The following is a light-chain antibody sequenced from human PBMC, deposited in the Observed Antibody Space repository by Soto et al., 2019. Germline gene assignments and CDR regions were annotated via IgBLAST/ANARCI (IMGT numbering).Light chain of an antibody. Sequence: QSVLTQPPSVSGAPGQRVTISCTGSGSNIGAGYDVHWYQHRPGTAPKLLVFGDSHRPSGVPDRFSGSKSGTSASLAITGLQAEDEGDSYCQSYDSTLDARYVFGTGTKLTVL. CDR2: GDS. CDR1: GSNIGAGYD. CDR3: QSYDSTLDARYV. V-gene: IGLV1-40*01. J-gene: IGLJ1*01.